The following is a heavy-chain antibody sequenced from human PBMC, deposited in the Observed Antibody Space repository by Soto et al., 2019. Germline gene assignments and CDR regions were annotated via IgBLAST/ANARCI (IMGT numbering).Heavy chain of an antibody. Sequence: EVQLVESGGGLVQPGGSLRLSCAASGFTFSSYWMHWVRQAPGKGLMWVSRINSDGSSTSYADSVKGRFTISRDNAKNTLYLQMNSLRAEDTAVYYCAREPYGSGSYSDDYWGQGTLVTVSS. D-gene: IGHD3-10*01. CDR2: INSDGSST. J-gene: IGHJ4*02. V-gene: IGHV3-74*01. CDR3: AREPYGSGSYSDDY. CDR1: GFTFSSYW.